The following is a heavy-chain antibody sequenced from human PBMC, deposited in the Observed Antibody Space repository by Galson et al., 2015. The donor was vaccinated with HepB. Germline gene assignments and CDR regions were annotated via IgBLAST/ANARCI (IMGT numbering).Heavy chain of an antibody. V-gene: IGHV3-30*02. Sequence: SLRLSCAASGFTFSSYGMHWVRQAPGKGLEWVAFIRYDGSNKYYADSVKGRFTISRDNSKNTLYLQMNSLRAEDTAVYYCAKEIAAAGTRWFDPWGQGTLVTVSS. CDR3: AKEIAAAGTRWFDP. D-gene: IGHD6-13*01. CDR2: IRYDGSNK. CDR1: GFTFSSYG. J-gene: IGHJ5*02.